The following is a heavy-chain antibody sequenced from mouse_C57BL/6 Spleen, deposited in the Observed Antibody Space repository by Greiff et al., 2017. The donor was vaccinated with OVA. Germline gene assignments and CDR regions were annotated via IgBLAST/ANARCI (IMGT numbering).Heavy chain of an antibody. CDR2: IYPGDGDT. CDR1: GYAFSSYW. Sequence: QVQLQQSGAELVKPGASVKISCKASGYAFSSYWMNWVKQRPGQGLEWIGQIYPGDGDTNYNGKFKGKATLTADKSSSTAYMQLSSLTSEDSAVYFCARSSLYYGSSDYWGQGTTLTVSS. D-gene: IGHD1-1*01. CDR3: ARSSLYYGSSDY. J-gene: IGHJ2*01. V-gene: IGHV1-80*01.